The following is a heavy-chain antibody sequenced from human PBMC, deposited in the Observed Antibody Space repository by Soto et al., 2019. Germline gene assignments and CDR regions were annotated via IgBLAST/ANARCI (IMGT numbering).Heavy chain of an antibody. D-gene: IGHD1-1*01. CDR3: ARTKGRQPLGRNDGEYGMDV. Sequence: LRLSCAASGFTFSSYSMNWVRQAPGKGLEWVSSISSSSSYIYYADSVKGRFTISRDNAKNSLYLQMNSLRAEDTAVYYCARTKGRQPLGRNDGEYGMDVWGQGTTVTVSS. CDR2: ISSSSSYI. CDR1: GFTFSSYS. V-gene: IGHV3-21*01. J-gene: IGHJ6*02.